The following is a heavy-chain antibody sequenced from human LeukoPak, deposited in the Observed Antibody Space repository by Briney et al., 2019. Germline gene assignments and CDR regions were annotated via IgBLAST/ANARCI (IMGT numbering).Heavy chain of an antibody. D-gene: IGHD6-6*01. CDR1: VGTFNTYT. CDR2: IIPILGVA. V-gene: IGHV1-69*02. Sequence: ASVKVSCKASVGTFNTYTLSWVRQAPGQGLEWMGSIIPILGVANYAQKFQGRVSITADKSTSTAFMELSGLGSEDTAVYYCARNRQGSNSYFDYWGQGTLVTVSS. CDR3: ARNRQGSNSYFDY. J-gene: IGHJ4*02.